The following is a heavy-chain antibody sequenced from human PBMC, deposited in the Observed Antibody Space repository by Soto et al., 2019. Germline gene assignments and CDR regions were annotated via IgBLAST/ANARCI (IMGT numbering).Heavy chain of an antibody. D-gene: IGHD3-9*01. J-gene: IGHJ4*02. CDR1: GDSITSNSYF. V-gene: IGHV4-39*01. Sequence: QLQLQESGPGLVKPSETLSLTCTVSGDSITSNSYFWAWIRQPRGKGLEWIGSIYYSGSTYHNPSLKSRVTISVDRSNNQFSLKLTSVTAADTAVYYCARHFSVDHFDYWGQGALVTVSS. CDR2: IYYSGST. CDR3: ARHFSVDHFDY.